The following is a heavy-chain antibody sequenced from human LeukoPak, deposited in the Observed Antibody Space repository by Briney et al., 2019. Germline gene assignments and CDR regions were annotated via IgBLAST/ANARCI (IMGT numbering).Heavy chain of an antibody. CDR3: ARDGDYYDSSGYYSQLFFDY. CDR1: GFTFSSYE. V-gene: IGHV3-48*03. CDR2: ISSSGSTI. D-gene: IGHD3-22*01. Sequence: GGSLRLSCAASGFTFSSYEMNWVRQAPGKGLEWVSYISSSGSTIYYADSVKDRFTISRDNAKNSLYLQMNSLRAEDTAVYYCARDGDYYDSSGYYSQLFFDYWGQGTLVTVSS. J-gene: IGHJ4*02.